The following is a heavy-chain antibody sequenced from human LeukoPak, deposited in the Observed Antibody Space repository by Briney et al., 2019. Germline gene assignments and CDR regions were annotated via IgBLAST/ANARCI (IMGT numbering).Heavy chain of an antibody. V-gene: IGHV4-39*01. D-gene: IGHD3-22*01. Sequence: SETLSLTCTVSGGSISSSSYYWGWIRQPPGKGLEWIGSIYYSGSTYYNPSLKSRVTISVDTSKNQFSLKLSSVTAADTAVYYCARAGYYDSSGYANWFDPWGQGTLVTVSS. CDR1: GGSISSSSYY. CDR3: ARAGYYDSSGYANWFDP. J-gene: IGHJ5*02. CDR2: IYYSGST.